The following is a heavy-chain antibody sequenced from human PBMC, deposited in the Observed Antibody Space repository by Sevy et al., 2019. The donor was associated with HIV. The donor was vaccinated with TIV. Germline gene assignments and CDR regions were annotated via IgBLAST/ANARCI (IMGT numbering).Heavy chain of an antibody. CDR2: IWYDGSNK. CDR3: ARDPKGFGELHYYYHYMDV. CDR1: GFTFSSYG. V-gene: IGHV3-33*01. Sequence: GGSLRLSCAASGFTFSSYGMHWVRQAPGKGLEWVAVIWYDGSNKYYADSVKGRFTISRDNSKNTLYLQMNSLRAEDTAVYYCARDPKGFGELHYYYHYMDVWGKGTTVTVSS. J-gene: IGHJ6*03. D-gene: IGHD3-10*01.